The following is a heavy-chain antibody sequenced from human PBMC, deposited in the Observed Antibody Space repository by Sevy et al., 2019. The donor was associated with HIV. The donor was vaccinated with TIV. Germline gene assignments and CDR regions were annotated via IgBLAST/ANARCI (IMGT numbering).Heavy chain of an antibody. CDR3: ASGDTITITDLYY. D-gene: IGHD3-16*01. CDR1: GFTFSNYA. CDR2: INNGGST. Sequence: GGSLRLSCGASGFTFSNYAMSWVRQAPGKGPEWVSGINNGGSTYYADSVKGRFTISRDNFKKMVFLQMNSLRAEDTAVYYCASGDTITITDLYYWGQGALVTVSS. V-gene: IGHV3-23*01. J-gene: IGHJ4*02.